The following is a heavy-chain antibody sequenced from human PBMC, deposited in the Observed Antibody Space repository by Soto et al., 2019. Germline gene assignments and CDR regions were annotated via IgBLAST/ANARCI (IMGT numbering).Heavy chain of an antibody. V-gene: IGHV3-33*01. Sequence: QVQLVESGGGVVQPGRSLRLSCAASGFTFSSYGMHWVRQAPGKGLEWVAVIWYDGSNKYYADSVKGRFTISRDNAKNSLYLQMNSLRAEDTAVYYCARDPSGGYDSSGYFYFDYWGQGTLVTVSS. CDR3: ARDPSGGYDSSGYFYFDY. D-gene: IGHD3-22*01. CDR2: IWYDGSNK. J-gene: IGHJ4*02. CDR1: GFTFSSYG.